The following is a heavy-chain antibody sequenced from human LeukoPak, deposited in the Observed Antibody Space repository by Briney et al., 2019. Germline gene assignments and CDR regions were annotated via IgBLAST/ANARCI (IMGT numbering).Heavy chain of an antibody. V-gene: IGHV4-39*07. J-gene: IGHJ4*02. CDR3: ARDKMGGFDY. CDR2: IYYSGST. CDR1: GGSISSSSYY. D-gene: IGHD3-16*01. Sequence: SGTLSLTCTVSGGSISSSSYYWGWIRQPPGKGLEWIGSIYYSGSTYYNPSLKSRVTISVDTSKNQFSLKLSSVTAADTAIYYCARDKMGGFDYWGQGTLVTVSS.